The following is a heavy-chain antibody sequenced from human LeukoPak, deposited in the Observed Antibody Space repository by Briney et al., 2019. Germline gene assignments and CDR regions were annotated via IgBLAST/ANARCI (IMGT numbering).Heavy chain of an antibody. CDR3: ARVYWNYGEYYFDY. D-gene: IGHD1-7*01. J-gene: IGHJ4*02. Sequence: ASVKVSCKASGYTFTSYGISWVRQAPGRGLEWMGWISAYNGNTNYAQKLQGRVTMTTDTSTSTAYVELRSLRSDDTAVYYCARVYWNYGEYYFDYWGQGTLVTVSS. CDR1: GYTFTSYG. V-gene: IGHV1-18*01. CDR2: ISAYNGNT.